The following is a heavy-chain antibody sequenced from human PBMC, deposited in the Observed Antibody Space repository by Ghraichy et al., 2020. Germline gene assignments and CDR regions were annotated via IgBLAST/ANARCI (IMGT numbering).Heavy chain of an antibody. CDR1: GGSFSGYY. CDR2: INHSGST. D-gene: IGHD3-22*01. J-gene: IGHJ5*02. Sequence: SETLSLTCAVYGGSFSGYYWSWIRQPPGKGLEWIGEINHSGSTNYNPSLKSRVTISVDTSKNQFSLKLSSVTAADTAVYYCARGYDIPQNWFDPWGQGTLVTVSS. V-gene: IGHV4-34*01. CDR3: ARGYDIPQNWFDP.